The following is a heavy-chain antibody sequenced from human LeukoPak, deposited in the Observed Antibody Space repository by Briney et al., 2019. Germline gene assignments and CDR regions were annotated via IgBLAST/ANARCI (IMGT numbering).Heavy chain of an antibody. D-gene: IGHD3-10*01. CDR3: AGRYLYYYSYYMDV. Sequence: PSETLSLTCAVYGGSFSGYLWNWFRQPPGKGLEWIGEVNHTGSTNYNPSLKSRVIISADTSKNQFSLKLTSMNAVKTAIYYCAGRYLYYYSYYMDVWGKGTPVTVSS. J-gene: IGHJ6*03. CDR1: GGSFSGYL. V-gene: IGHV4-34*01. CDR2: VNHTGST.